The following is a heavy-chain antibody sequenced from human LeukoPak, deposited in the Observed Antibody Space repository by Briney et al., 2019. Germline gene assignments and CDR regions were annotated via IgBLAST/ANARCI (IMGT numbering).Heavy chain of an antibody. V-gene: IGHV5-51*01. CDR3: ARHQYSSPDMNFDY. J-gene: IGHJ4*02. Sequence: GESRKISCKCSGYCFTSYWIGWVRQMPEKGLGWMGIIYPGDSDTSYRPSFQGKVTISADKSISTAYLQWSSLKAADTAMYYCARHQYSSPDMNFDYWGQGTLVTVSS. CDR2: IYPGDSDT. D-gene: IGHD6-6*01. CDR1: GYCFTSYW.